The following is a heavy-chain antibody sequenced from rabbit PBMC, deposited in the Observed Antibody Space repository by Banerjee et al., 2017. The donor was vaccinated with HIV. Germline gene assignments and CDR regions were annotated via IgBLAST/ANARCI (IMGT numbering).Heavy chain of an antibody. D-gene: IGHD6-1*01. V-gene: IGHV1S40*01. CDR2: IYTGDGNT. CDR1: GFDFSSNYW. Sequence: QSLEESGGDLVKPGASLTLTCTASGFDFSSNYWICWVRQAPGKGLEWIGCIYTGDGNTYYASWAKGQWTISKTSSTTVTLQMTSLTAADTATYFCAREGGYADHGAPNLWGPGTLVTVS. J-gene: IGHJ4*01. CDR3: AREGGYADHGAPNL.